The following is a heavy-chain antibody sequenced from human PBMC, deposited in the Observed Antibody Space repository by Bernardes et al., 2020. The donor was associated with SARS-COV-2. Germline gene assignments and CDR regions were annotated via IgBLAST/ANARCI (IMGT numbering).Heavy chain of an antibody. CDR2: FDPEDGET. J-gene: IGHJ5*02. CDR1: GYTLTELS. Sequence: ASVTVSCKVSGYTLTELSMHWVRQAPGKGLEWMGGFDPEDGETIYAQKFQGRVTMTEDTSTDTAYMELSSLRSEDTAVYYCATVPPFISGWYLSVHPNWFDPWGQGTLVTVSS. CDR3: ATVPPFISGWYLSVHPNWFDP. V-gene: IGHV1-24*01. D-gene: IGHD6-19*01.